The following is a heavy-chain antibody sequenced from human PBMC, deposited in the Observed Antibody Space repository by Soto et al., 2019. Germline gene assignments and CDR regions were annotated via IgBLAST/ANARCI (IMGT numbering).Heavy chain of an antibody. CDR3: VRQGIDYLHGLVDV. CDR1: SGPDRSHN. D-gene: IGHD4-17*01. V-gene: IGHV4-59*08. Sequence: QVQLQQSGPRLVKPSETLSLTCTVSSGPDRSHNWGWIRQPPGRGLEWIGYVYYTGDTAYNPSLRGRVSISADTSTNEISLTLSSVTAADTAVYYCVRQGIDYLHGLVDVWGQGTTVSVSS. J-gene: IGHJ6*02. CDR2: VYYTGDT.